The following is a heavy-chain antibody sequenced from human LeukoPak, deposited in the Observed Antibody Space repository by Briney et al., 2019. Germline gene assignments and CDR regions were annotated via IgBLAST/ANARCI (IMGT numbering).Heavy chain of an antibody. CDR1: GGSISSSSYY. CDR2: IYYSGST. J-gene: IGHJ6*02. Sequence: SETLSLTCTVSGGSISSSSYYWGWIRQPPGKGLEWIGSIYYSGSTYYNPSLKSRVTISVDTSKNQFSLKLSSVTAADTAVYYCARTDSSSWYGDYYYGMDVWGQGTTVTVSS. CDR3: ARTDSSSWYGDYYYGMDV. V-gene: IGHV4-39*01. D-gene: IGHD6-13*01.